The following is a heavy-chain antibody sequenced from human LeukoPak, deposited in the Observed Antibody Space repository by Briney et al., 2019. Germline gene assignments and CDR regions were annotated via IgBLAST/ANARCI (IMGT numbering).Heavy chain of an antibody. CDR1: GYTFTSYG. CDR2: ISAYNGNT. D-gene: IGHD6-19*01. Sequence: ASVKVSCKASGYTFTSYGISWVRQAPGQGLEWMGWISAYNGNTNYAQKLQGRVTMTTDTSTSTAYMELRSLRSDDTAVYYCARDIWDSSGWYVPFDYWSQGTLVTVSS. CDR3: ARDIWDSSGWYVPFDY. J-gene: IGHJ4*02. V-gene: IGHV1-18*04.